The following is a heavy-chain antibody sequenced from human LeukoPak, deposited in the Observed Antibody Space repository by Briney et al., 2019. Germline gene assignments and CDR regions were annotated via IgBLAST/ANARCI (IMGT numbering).Heavy chain of an antibody. V-gene: IGHV3-23*01. D-gene: IGHD2-2*02. CDR2: ISGTGSST. J-gene: IGHJ5*02. CDR1: GFTFGNYA. CDR3: AKASVAIPQYCNS. Sequence: GGSLRLSCEASGFTFGNYAMNWVRQAPGKGLEWVSTISGTGSSTYYADSAKGRFTVSRDNSKDTLFLQLNSLTAADTAMYFCAKASVAIPQYCNSWGQGTLVTVSS.